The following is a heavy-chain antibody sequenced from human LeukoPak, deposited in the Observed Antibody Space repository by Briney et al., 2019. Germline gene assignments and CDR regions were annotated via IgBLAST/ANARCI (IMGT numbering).Heavy chain of an antibody. J-gene: IGHJ5*02. CDR3: ARELRWLSPFDP. Sequence: PSETLSLTCTVSGGSISSFYWNWIRQPAGKGLEWIGRIYTSGSTNYNPSLKSRVTMSVDTSKYQFSLKLTSVTAADTAVYYCARELRWLSPFDPWGQGALVTVSS. V-gene: IGHV4-4*07. CDR1: GGSISSFY. CDR2: IYTSGST. D-gene: IGHD5-18*01.